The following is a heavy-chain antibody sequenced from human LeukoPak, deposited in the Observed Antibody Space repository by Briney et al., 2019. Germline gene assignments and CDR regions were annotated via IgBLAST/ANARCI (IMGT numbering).Heavy chain of an antibody. CDR1: GFTFNKAW. V-gene: IGHV3-15*01. D-gene: IGHD6-19*01. CDR2: VTIKTDGRKQ. CDR3: ARVLLYSSGWYYFDY. Sequence: GESLRLSCAASGFTFNKAWMSWVRQAPGKGLEWVGRVTIKTDGRKQDYDAPVKGRFTISRDDSKNTLYLQMNSLRAEDTAVYYCARVLLYSSGWYYFDYWGQGTLVTVSS. J-gene: IGHJ4*02.